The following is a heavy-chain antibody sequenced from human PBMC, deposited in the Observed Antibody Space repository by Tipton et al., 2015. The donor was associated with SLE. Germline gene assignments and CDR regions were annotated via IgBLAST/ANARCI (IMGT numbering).Heavy chain of an antibody. J-gene: IGHJ5*02. D-gene: IGHD3-16*01. CDR2: IYYSGT. V-gene: IGHV4-39*01. Sequence: LRLSCTVSGGSISSSSYYWGWIRQPPGKGLEWIGSIYYSGTYYNPSLKSRVTISVDTSKNQFSLKLSSVTAADTAVYYCARGGVGFDPWGQGTLVTVSS. CDR3: ARGGVGFDP. CDR1: GGSISSSSYY.